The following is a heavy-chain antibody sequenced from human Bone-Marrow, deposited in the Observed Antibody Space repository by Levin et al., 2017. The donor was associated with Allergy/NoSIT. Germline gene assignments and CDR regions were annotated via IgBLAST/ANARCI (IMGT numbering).Heavy chain of an antibody. CDR1: GAFFNNYY. D-gene: IGHD3-9*01. CDR3: YCWLPLTITDS. Sequence: MASETLSLTCDVSGAFFNNYYCGWIRQPPGKGLEWIGDINHSGTTEYHPALKSRVTISVDMSNNQFSLKLNSVTAADTAFYYSYCWLPLTITDSWGQGTLVTVSS. V-gene: IGHV4-34*01. CDR2: INHSGTT. J-gene: IGHJ4*03.